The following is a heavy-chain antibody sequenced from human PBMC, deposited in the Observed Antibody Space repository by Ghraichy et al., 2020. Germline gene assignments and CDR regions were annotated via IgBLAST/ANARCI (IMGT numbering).Heavy chain of an antibody. CDR2: ISAYNGNT. CDR3: ARGYYDFWSGYYGDY. Sequence: ASVKVSCKASGYTFTSYGISWVRQAPGQGLEWMGWISAYNGNTNYAQKLQGRVTMTTDTSTSTAYMELRSLRSDDTAVYYCARGYYDFWSGYYGDYWGQGTLVTVSS. CDR1: GYTFTSYG. D-gene: IGHD3-3*01. J-gene: IGHJ4*02. V-gene: IGHV1-18*04.